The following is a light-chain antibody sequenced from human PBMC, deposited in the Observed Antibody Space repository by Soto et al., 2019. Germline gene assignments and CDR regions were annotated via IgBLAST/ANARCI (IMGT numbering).Light chain of an antibody. Sequence: DIQMTQSPSTLSGSVGDRVTITCRASQTISSWLAWYQQKPGKAPKLLIYKASTLKSGVQSRFSGSGSGTDFTLTISRLQPDDFATYHCQQYNSYSAAFGQGTKGDI. J-gene: IGKJ1*01. CDR3: QQYNSYSAA. CDR1: QTISSW. CDR2: KAS. V-gene: IGKV1-5*03.